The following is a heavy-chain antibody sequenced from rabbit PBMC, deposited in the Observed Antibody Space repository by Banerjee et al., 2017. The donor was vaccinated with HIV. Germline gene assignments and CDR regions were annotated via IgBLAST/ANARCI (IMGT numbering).Heavy chain of an antibody. D-gene: IGHD4-1*01. J-gene: IGHJ4*01. V-gene: IGHV1S7*01. CDR3: ARGYTNGFVL. CDR1: GFDFSNYY. CDR2: IDFGIGRT. Sequence: QLKESGGGLVQPGGSLKLSCKASGFDFSNYYMSWVRQAPGKGLEWIGTIDFGIGRTYYASWAKSRFTISSDNAQNTVDLQVNSLTAADTATYFCARGYTNGFVLWGPGTLVTVS.